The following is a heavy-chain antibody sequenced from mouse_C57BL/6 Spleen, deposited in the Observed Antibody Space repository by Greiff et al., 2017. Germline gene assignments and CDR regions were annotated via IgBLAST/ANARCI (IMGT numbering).Heavy chain of an antibody. CDR2: IDPSDSET. V-gene: IGHV1-52*01. J-gene: IGHJ2*01. CDR3: AKEPRENYLDY. Sequence: QVQLQQPGAELVRPGSSVKLSCKASGYTFTSYWMHWVKQRPIQGLEWIGNIDPSDSETHYNQKFKDKATLTVDKSSSTAYMQLSSLTSADSAVYYCAKEPRENYLDYWGQGTTLTVAS. CDR1: GYTFTSYW.